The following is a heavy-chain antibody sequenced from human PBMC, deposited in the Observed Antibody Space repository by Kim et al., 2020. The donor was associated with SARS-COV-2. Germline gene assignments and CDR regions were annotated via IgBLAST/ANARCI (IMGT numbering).Heavy chain of an antibody. CDR1: GFTFSSYW. D-gene: IGHD6-13*01. CDR3: ARAPLIAASADNWFDP. CDR2: INSDGSTT. V-gene: IGHV3-74*01. Sequence: GGSLRLSCAVSGFTFSSYWMHWVRQAPGKGLVWVSRINSDGSTTTYADSVKGRFTISRDNAKNTLYLQMNSLRAEDMAVYYCARAPLIAASADNWFDPWGQGTLVTVSS. J-gene: IGHJ5*02.